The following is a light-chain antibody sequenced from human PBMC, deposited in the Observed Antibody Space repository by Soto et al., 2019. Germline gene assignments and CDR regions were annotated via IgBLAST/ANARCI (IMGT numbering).Light chain of an antibody. Sequence: QSALTQPASVSGSPGQSITISCTGTSSDVGGYNYVSWYQQHPGKAPKLMIYDVSNRPSGVSNRFSGSKSGNTASQTISGLQAEDEADYYCSSYTSSSPYVFGTGTKAPS. CDR1: SSDVGGYNY. V-gene: IGLV2-14*01. J-gene: IGLJ1*01. CDR3: SSYTSSSPYV. CDR2: DVS.